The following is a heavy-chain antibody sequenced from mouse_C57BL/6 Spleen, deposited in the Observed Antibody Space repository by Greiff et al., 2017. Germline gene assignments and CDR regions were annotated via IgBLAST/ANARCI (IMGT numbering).Heavy chain of an antibody. CDR2: ISSGSSTI. J-gene: IGHJ3*01. D-gene: IGHD2-3*01. Sequence: DVMLVESGGGLVKPGGSLKLSCAASGFTFSDYGMHWVRQAPEKGLEWVAYISSGSSTIYYADTVKGRFTISRDNAKNTLFLQMTSLRSEDTAMYYCARDDDGYFFAYWGQGTLVTVSA. CDR3: ARDDDGYFFAY. CDR1: GFTFSDYG. V-gene: IGHV5-17*01.